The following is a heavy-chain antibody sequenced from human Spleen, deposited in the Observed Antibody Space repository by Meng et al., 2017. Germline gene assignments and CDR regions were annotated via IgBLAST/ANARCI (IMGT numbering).Heavy chain of an antibody. J-gene: IGHJ4*02. CDR3: ASDREVRFFEWLLDY. CDR2: ISGDNGHT. CDR1: GYTFTSYG. D-gene: IGHD3-3*01. Sequence: ASVKVSCKASGYTFTSYGISWVRQAPGQGLEWMGWISGDNGHTNYAQKFQGRVTMTTDTSTSTAYKELMSLRSDDAAVYYCASDREVRFFEWLLDYWGQGTLVTVSS. V-gene: IGHV1-18*01.